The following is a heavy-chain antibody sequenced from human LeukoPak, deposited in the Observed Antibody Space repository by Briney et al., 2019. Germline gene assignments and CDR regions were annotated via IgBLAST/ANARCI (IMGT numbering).Heavy chain of an antibody. CDR3: AKPGIAAAGTGWFDP. D-gene: IGHD6-13*01. Sequence: GGSLRLSCAASGFTFSSHAMSWVRQAPGKRLEWVSAISGSGGSTYYADSVKGRFTISRDNSKNTLYLQMNSLRAEDTAVYYCAKPGIAAAGTGWFDPWGQGTLVTVSS. CDR2: ISGSGGST. J-gene: IGHJ5*02. CDR1: GFTFSSHA. V-gene: IGHV3-23*01.